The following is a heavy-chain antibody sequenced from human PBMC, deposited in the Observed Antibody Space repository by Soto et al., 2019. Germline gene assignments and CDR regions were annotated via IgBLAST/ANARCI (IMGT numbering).Heavy chain of an antibody. CDR1: GGSFSGYY. J-gene: IGHJ5*02. Sequence: SETLSLTCAVYGGSFSGYYWSWIRQPPGKGLEWIGEINHSGSTNYNPSLKSRVTISVDTSKNQFSLKLSSVTAAETAVYYCARDRRLITMVRGVSLWFDPWGQGTLVTVSS. V-gene: IGHV4-34*01. CDR2: INHSGST. D-gene: IGHD3-10*01. CDR3: ARDRRLITMVRGVSLWFDP.